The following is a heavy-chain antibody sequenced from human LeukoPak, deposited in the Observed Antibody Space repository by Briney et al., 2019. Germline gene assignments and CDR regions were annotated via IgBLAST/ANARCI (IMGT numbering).Heavy chain of an antibody. V-gene: IGHV3-23*01. CDR1: GFTFSSYA. D-gene: IGHD3-10*01. Sequence: AGGSLRLSCAASGFTFSSYAMSWVRQAPGKGLEWVSLINDSGGNTYCADSVKGRFTISRDNSKNTLFLQMSSLRAEDTAVYYCAKTSAGIRGGYFDYWGQGTLVTVSS. CDR3: AKTSAGIRGGYFDY. CDR2: INDSGGNT. J-gene: IGHJ4*02.